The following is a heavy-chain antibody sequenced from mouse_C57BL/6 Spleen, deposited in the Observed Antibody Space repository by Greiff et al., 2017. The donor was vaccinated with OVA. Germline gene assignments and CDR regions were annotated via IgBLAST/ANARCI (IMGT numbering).Heavy chain of an antibody. CDR2: IDPSDSET. CDR1: GYTFTSYW. D-gene: IGHD1-1*01. V-gene: IGHV1-52*01. Sequence: QVQLQQPGAELVRPGSSVKLSCKASGYTFTSYWMHWVKQRPIQGLEWIGNIDPSDSETHYNQKFKDKATLTVDKSSSRAYMQLSSLTSEDSAVYYCARSGLTTVEFAYWGQGTLVTVSA. CDR3: ARSGLTTVEFAY. J-gene: IGHJ3*01.